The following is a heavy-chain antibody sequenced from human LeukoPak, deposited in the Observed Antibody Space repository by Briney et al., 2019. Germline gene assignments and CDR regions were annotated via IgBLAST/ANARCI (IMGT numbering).Heavy chain of an antibody. D-gene: IGHD1-26*01. CDR3: ARAGGWAVRDYYYRMDV. Sequence: ASVKVSCKASGGTFSSYAISWVRQAPGQGLEWMGRIIPILGIANYAQKFQGRVTITADKSTSTAYMELSSLRSEDTAVYYCARAGGWAVRDYYYRMDVWGQGTTVTVSS. CDR2: IIPILGIA. CDR1: GGTFSSYA. V-gene: IGHV1-69*04. J-gene: IGHJ6*02.